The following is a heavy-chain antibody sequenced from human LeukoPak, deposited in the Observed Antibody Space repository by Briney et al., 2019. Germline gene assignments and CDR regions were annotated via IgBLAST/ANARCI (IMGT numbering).Heavy chain of an antibody. J-gene: IGHJ4*02. Sequence: PGGSLRLSCAASGFTFSSYAMHWVRQAPGKGLEYVSTISSNGGSTYYANSVKDRFTISRDNSRNTLYLQMGSLRAEDMAVYYYARGQIAYSGSYSDYWGQGTLVTVSS. CDR1: GFTFSSYA. CDR3: ARGQIAYSGSYSDY. V-gene: IGHV3-64*01. CDR2: ISSNGGST. D-gene: IGHD1-26*01.